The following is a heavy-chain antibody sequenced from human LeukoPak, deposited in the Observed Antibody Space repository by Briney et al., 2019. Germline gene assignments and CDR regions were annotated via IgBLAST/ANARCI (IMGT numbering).Heavy chain of an antibody. Sequence: PGGSLRLSCAASGFTVSSNYMSWVRQAPGKGLEWVSVIYSNGNTYYADSVKGRFTISTDNSKNTLFLQMNSLRVEDTAVYYCAKDQDPTVLRYFDWPFDYWGQGTLVTVSS. CDR1: GFTVSSNY. V-gene: IGHV3-53*01. J-gene: IGHJ4*02. CDR2: IYSNGNT. CDR3: AKDQDPTVLRYFDWPFDY. D-gene: IGHD3-9*01.